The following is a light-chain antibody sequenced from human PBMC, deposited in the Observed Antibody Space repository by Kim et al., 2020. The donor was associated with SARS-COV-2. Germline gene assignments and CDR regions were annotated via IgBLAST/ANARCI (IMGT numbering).Light chain of an antibody. CDR2: EVS. CDR1: SSDVGSYNR. CDR3: SSYTSSSTVV. V-gene: IGLV2-18*02. J-gene: IGLJ2*01. Sequence: QSALTQPPSVSGSPGQSVTISCTGTSSDVGSYNRVSWYQQPPGTAPNLIIYEVSNRPSGVPDSFSGSKSGNTASLTISGLQAEDEADYYCSSYTSSSTVVFGGGTQLTVL.